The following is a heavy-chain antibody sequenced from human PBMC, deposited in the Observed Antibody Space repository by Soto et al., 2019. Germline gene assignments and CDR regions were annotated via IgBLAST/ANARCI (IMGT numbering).Heavy chain of an antibody. CDR2: IWDDGGNK. Sequence: QAQLEESGGGVVQPGTSLRLSCSASSFSFSSSGMHWVRQPPGKGLGWVAAIWDDGGNKYYADSVRGRFTISRDNSKNTLFLQMNSLRAEDTALYYCARSSGSYFAAFYDTWSQGTLVSVSS. V-gene: IGHV3-33*01. J-gene: IGHJ4*02. CDR3: ARSSGSYFAAFYDT. D-gene: IGHD1-26*01. CDR1: SFSFSSSG.